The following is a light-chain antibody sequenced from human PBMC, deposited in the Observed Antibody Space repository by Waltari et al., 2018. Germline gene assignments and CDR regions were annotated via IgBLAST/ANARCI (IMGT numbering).Light chain of an antibody. CDR1: SSDVGAYNY. CDR2: DVS. Sequence: QPALTQPASVSGSPGQSITISCTGTSSDVGAYNYVSWYQHHPGKAPKLMIYDVSKRPSVVSNRFSGSKSGNTASLTISGLQAEDEADYYCSSYTSGSTSVFGGGTKLTVL. J-gene: IGLJ2*01. CDR3: SSYTSGSTSV. V-gene: IGLV2-14*03.